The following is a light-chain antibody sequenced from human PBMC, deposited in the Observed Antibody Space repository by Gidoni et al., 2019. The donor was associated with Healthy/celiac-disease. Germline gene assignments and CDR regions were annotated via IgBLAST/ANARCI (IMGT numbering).Light chain of an antibody. J-gene: IGLJ2*01. CDR3: QAWDSTHVV. V-gene: IGLV3-1*01. Sequence: SYELTHPPSVSVSPGQTASIPCSGDKLGDKYACWYQQKPGQSPVLVIYQDSKRPSGIPERFSGSNSGNTATLTISGTQAMDEADYYCQAWDSTHVVFGGGTKLTVL. CDR2: QDS. CDR1: KLGDKY.